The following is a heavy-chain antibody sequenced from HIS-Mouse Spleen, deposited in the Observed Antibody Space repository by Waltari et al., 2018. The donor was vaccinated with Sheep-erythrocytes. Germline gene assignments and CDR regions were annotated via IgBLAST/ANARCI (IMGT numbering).Heavy chain of an antibody. V-gene: IGHV3-23*01. Sequence: EVQLLESGGGLVQPGGSLRLSCAASGFTFSSYAMSWVRQAPGKGREWVAAIRGSGGSTYYADSVKGRFTISRDNSKNTLYLQMNSLRAEDTAVYYCAKQTLRRTYFDYWGQGTLVTVSS. CDR3: AKQTLRRTYFDY. CDR1: GFTFSSYA. CDR2: IRGSGGST. J-gene: IGHJ4*02. D-gene: IGHD4-17*01.